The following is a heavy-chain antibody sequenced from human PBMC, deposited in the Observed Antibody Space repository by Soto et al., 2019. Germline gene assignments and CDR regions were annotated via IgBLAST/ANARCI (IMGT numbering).Heavy chain of an antibody. D-gene: IGHD3-3*01. J-gene: IGHJ6*02. CDR2: ISGSGGST. CDR3: AKGMGFLEWLPPYYYYGMDV. V-gene: IGHV3-23*01. Sequence: GGSLRLSCAASGFTFSSYAMSWVRQAPGKGLEWVSAISGSGGSTYYADSVKGRFTISRDNSKNTLYLQMNSLRAEDTAVYYCAKGMGFLEWLPPYYYYGMDVWGQGTTVTVSS. CDR1: GFTFSSYA.